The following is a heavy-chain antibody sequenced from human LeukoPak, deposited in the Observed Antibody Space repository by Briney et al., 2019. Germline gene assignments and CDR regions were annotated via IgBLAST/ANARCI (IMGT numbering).Heavy chain of an antibody. J-gene: IGHJ4*02. CDR2: INHSGST. Sequence: SETLSLTCAVYGGSFSGYYWSWIRQPPGKGLEWIGEINHSGSTNYNPSLKSRVTISVDTSKNQFSLKLSSVTAADTAVYYCARGDSSGYYSRGYFDYWGQGTLVTVSS. D-gene: IGHD3-22*01. V-gene: IGHV4-34*01. CDR3: ARGDSSGYYSRGYFDY. CDR1: GGSFSGYY.